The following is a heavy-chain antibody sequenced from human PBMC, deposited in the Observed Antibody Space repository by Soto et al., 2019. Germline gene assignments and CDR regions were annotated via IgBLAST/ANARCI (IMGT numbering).Heavy chain of an antibody. CDR1: GGSFSDYY. J-gene: IGHJ5*02. CDR3: ARTLRSGGSSVVRYSNEYNWFDP. CDR2: INHTGST. Sequence: SETLSLTCAVYGGSFSDYYWSWIRQPPGKGLEWIGEINHTGSTNSNPSLKSRVTISLDTSKNQFSLKLSSVTAADTAVYYCARTLRSGGSSVVRYSNEYNWFDPWGQGTLVTVS. D-gene: IGHD4-4*01. V-gene: IGHV4-34*01.